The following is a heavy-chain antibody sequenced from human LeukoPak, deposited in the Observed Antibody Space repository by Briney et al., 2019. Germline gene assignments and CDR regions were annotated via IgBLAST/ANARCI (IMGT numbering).Heavy chain of an antibody. J-gene: IGHJ4*02. CDR3: TRDHSSGFVVPCY. V-gene: IGHV3-49*03. CDR1: GFTFGDYA. Sequence: GGSLRLSCTASGFTFGDYAMSWFRQAPGKGLEWVGFIRSKAYGGTTEYAASVKGRFTISRDDSKSIAYLQMSSLKTEDTAVYYCTRDHSSGFVVPCYWGQGTLVTVSS. D-gene: IGHD6-19*01. CDR2: IRSKAYGGTT.